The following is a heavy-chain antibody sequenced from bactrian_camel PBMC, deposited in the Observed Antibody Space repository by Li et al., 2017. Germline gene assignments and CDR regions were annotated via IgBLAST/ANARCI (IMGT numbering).Heavy chain of an antibody. D-gene: IGHD7*01. V-gene: IGHV3S42*01. CDR1: RYTYKRNC. Sequence: VQLVESGGGSVQAGGSLTLSCAAGRYTYKRNCMGWFRQRPGKDREGLAVLWIGGATTTYADSVKGRFTVSKDNTKNTMYLQMNSLKPEDTGLYYCQGFAMNLHFPLDYGGRWDAYGQGTQVTVS. J-gene: IGHJ4*01. CDR2: LWIGGATT.